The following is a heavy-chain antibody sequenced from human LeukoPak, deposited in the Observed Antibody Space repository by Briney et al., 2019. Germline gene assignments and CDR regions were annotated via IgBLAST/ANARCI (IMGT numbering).Heavy chain of an antibody. D-gene: IGHD3-10*01. J-gene: IGHJ4*02. V-gene: IGHV4-61*02. Sequence: SETLSLTCTVSGGSISSGSYYWSWIRQPAGKGLEWIGRIYTSGSTNYNPSLKSRVTISVDTSKNQFSLKLGSVTAADTAVYYCARSTVRGAFDYWGQGTLVTVSS. CDR2: IYTSGST. CDR3: ARSTVRGAFDY. CDR1: GGSISSGSYY.